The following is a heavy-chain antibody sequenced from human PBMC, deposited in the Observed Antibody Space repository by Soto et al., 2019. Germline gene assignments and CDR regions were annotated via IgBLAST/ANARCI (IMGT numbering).Heavy chain of an antibody. CDR3: ARRRGIAAAGSYFDY. J-gene: IGHJ4*02. CDR1: GGSISSGGYS. Sequence: PSETLSLTCAVSGGSISSGGYSWSWIRQPPGKGLEWIGYIYHSGSTYYNPSLKSRVTISVDRSKNQFSLKLSSVTAADTAVYYCARRRGIAAAGSYFDYWGQGTLVTVPQ. CDR2: IYHSGST. D-gene: IGHD6-13*01. V-gene: IGHV4-30-2*01.